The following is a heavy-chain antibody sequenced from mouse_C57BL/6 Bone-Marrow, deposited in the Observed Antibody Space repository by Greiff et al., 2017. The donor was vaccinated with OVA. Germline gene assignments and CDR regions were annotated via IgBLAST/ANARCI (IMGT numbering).Heavy chain of an antibody. J-gene: IGHJ2*01. V-gene: IGHV1-18*01. Sequence: EVHLVESGPELVKPGASVKIPCKASGYTFTDYNMDWVKQSHGKSLEWIGDINPNNGGTIYNQKFKGKATLTVDKSSSTAYMELRSLTSEDTAVYYCARRFYYYGFYYFDYWGQGTTLTVSS. CDR2: INPNNGGT. D-gene: IGHD1-1*01. CDR3: ARRFYYYGFYYFDY. CDR1: GYTFTDYN.